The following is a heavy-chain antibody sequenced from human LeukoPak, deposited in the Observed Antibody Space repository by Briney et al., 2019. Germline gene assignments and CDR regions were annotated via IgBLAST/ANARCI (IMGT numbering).Heavy chain of an antibody. J-gene: IGHJ4*02. Sequence: GGSLRLSCAASGFTFSSYAMSWVRQAPGKGLEWVSAISGSGGSTYYADSVKGRFTISRDNAKNTLYLLMNSLRAEDTAVYYCLSCTNADCYSYWGQGTLVTVSS. CDR2: ISGSGGST. CDR1: GFTFSSYA. D-gene: IGHD2-8*01. V-gene: IGHV3-23*01. CDR3: LSCTNADCYSY.